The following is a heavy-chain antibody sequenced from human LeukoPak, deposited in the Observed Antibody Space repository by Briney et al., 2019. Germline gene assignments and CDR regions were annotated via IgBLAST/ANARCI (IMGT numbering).Heavy chain of an antibody. J-gene: IGHJ5*01. V-gene: IGHV3-43D*03. Sequence: PGGSLRLSCAASGFTFDDYAMHWVRQAPGKGLQWVSLISWDGGTIYYGDSVKGRFTISRDNSKNSLYLQMNSLRPEDTALYYCAKDPYGSGRGWIDSWGQGTLVTVSS. CDR1: GFTFDDYA. CDR3: AKDPYGSGRGWIDS. CDR2: ISWDGGTI. D-gene: IGHD3-10*01.